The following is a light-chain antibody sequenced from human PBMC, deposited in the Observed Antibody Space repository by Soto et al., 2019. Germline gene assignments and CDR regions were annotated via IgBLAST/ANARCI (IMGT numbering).Light chain of an antibody. CDR2: GAS. J-gene: IGKJ3*01. CDR1: HSVTSNF. CDR3: HLYGSSSLT. V-gene: IGKV3-20*01. Sequence: EIVLTQSPGTLSLSPGERATITCRASHSVTSNFLAWYQQKPGQAPRLLMYGASSRAAGIPDRFSGSGSGRDFTLTISRLEPEDFALYYCHLYGSSSLTFGPGTKVDIK.